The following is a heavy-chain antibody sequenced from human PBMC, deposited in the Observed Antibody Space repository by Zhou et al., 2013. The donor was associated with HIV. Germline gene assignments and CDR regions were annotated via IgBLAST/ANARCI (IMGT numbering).Heavy chain of an antibody. Sequence: VQLQESGPGLVKPSKTLSLTCTVSGGSISSHYWSWIRQPAGKGLEWIGRIYTSGSTNYNPSLKSRVTMSVDTSKNQFSLKLDSVTAADTAVYYCARDWIYGDYYYYYMDVWGKGTTVTVSS. CDR1: GGSISSHY. CDR3: ARDWIYGDYYYYYMDV. J-gene: IGHJ6*03. CDR2: IYTSGST. V-gene: IGHV4-4*07. D-gene: IGHD4-17*01.